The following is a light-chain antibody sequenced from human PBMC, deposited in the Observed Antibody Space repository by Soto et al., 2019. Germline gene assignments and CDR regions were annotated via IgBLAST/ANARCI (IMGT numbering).Light chain of an antibody. J-gene: IGKJ5*01. V-gene: IGKV3-20*01. CDR1: QSLRSS. Sequence: ETMMTQSPDTLSVSLGERATLSCRASQSLRSSLAWYQQKPGQAPRLLIYGASTRTTGIPDRFSGSGSGTDFTLTIGRLEPGDFAVYYCLHYGGSPLTFGQGTRLEIK. CDR3: LHYGGSPLT. CDR2: GAS.